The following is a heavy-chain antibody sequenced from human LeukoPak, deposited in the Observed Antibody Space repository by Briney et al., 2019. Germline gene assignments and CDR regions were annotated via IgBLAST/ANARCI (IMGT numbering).Heavy chain of an antibody. J-gene: IGHJ5*02. V-gene: IGHV4-4*07. CDR3: ARDMGIVVVPAAPNWFDP. Sequence: SETLSLTCIVSGGSISSYYWSWIRQPAGKGLEWIGRIYTSGSTNYNPSLKSRVTMSVDTSKNQFSLKLSSVTAADTAVYYCARDMGIVVVPAAPNWFDPWGQGTLVTVSS. CDR1: GGSISSYY. D-gene: IGHD2-2*01. CDR2: IYTSGST.